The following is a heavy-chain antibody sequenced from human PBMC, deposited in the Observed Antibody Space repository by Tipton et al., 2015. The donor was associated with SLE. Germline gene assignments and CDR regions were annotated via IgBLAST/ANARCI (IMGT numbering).Heavy chain of an antibody. V-gene: IGHV4-59*01. CDR2: IYYSGGT. Sequence: TLSLTCTVSGGSISSYYWSWIRQPPGKGLEWIGYIYYSGGTNYNPSLKSRVTISVDTSKNQFSLKLSSVTAADTAVYYCARVADYYGSGHYYYYMDVWGKGTTVTVSS. CDR1: GGSISSYY. J-gene: IGHJ6*03. D-gene: IGHD3-10*01. CDR3: ARVADYYGSGHYYYYMDV.